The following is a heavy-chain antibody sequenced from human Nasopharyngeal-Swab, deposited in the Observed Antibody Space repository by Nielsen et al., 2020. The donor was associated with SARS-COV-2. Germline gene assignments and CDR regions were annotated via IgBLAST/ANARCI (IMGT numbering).Heavy chain of an antibody. Sequence: GESLKISCAASGFTFSSYGMHWVRQAPGKGLEWVTLISYDGSNKYYADSVKGRFTISRDNSKNTLYLQMNSLRAEDTAVYYCAKDRSNYDYLDYWGQGTLVTVSS. CDR1: GFTFSSYG. CDR2: ISYDGSNK. CDR3: AKDRSNYDYLDY. J-gene: IGHJ4*02. D-gene: IGHD1-26*01. V-gene: IGHV3-30*18.